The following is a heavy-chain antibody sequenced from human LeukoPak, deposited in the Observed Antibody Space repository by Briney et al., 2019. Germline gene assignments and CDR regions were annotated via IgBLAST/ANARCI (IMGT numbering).Heavy chain of an antibody. V-gene: IGHV1-2*02. Sequence: ASVKVSCKASGGTFSSYAISWVRQAPGQGLEWMGWINPNSGGTNYAQKFQGRVTMTRDTSISTAYMELSRLKSDDTAVYYCARRRYGSGGEFDYWGQGTLVTVSS. CDR1: GGTFSSYA. J-gene: IGHJ4*02. CDR2: INPNSGGT. D-gene: IGHD3-10*01. CDR3: ARRRYGSGGEFDY.